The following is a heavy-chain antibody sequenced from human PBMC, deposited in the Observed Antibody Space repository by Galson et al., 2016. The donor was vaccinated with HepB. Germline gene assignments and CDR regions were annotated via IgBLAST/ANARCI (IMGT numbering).Heavy chain of an antibody. CDR3: AKRPETGFSPFDS. D-gene: IGHD3-9*01. CDR1: GFTFRTYA. Sequence: SLRLSCAASGFTFRTYAMSWVRQAPGEGLDWVSAVSGSAYSTYYADSVKGRFSISRDNSKNTLYLQMNSLRAGDTAVYYCAKRPETGFSPFDSWGLGILVTVSS. V-gene: IGHV3-23*01. J-gene: IGHJ4*02. CDR2: VSGSAYST.